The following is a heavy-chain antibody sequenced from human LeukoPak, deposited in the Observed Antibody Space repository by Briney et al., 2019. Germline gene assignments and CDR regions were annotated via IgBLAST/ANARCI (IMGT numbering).Heavy chain of an antibody. J-gene: IGHJ6*03. Sequence: AASVKVSSKASADTFNNYAISWVRQAPGQGLEWMGGIIPFLATPSYSQPFQVRISLTADESTSTIYMELSSLTSEDTAVYCCAKSLSSCSRASWPSPYDYYYMDVWGKGTTVTVSS. V-gene: IGHV1-69*13. CDR3: AKSLSSCSRASWPSPYDYYYMDV. D-gene: IGHD2-2*01. CDR1: ADTFNNYA. CDR2: IIPFLATP.